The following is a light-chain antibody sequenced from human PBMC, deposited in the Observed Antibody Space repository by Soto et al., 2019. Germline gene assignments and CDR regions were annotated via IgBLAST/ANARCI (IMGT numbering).Light chain of an antibody. J-gene: IGKJ4*01. CDR3: QQRSNWPG. Sequence: DIVLTQSPATLSLSPGERATLSCRASQSVGSYLAWYQQKPGQAPRLLIYDASNRATGIPARFSGSGSGTDFTPTISSLEPEDIAVYYCQQRSNWPGFGRGTKVDIK. CDR2: DAS. V-gene: IGKV3-11*01. CDR1: QSVGSY.